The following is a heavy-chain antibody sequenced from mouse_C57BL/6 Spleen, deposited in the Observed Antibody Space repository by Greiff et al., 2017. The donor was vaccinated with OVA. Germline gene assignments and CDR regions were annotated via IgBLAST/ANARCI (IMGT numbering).Heavy chain of an antibody. CDR3: ASPITAHFDY. CDR1: GYAFSSYW. D-gene: IGHD1-3*01. J-gene: IGHJ2*01. CDR2: IYPGDGDT. V-gene: IGHV1-80*01. Sequence: QVHVKQSGAELVKPGASVKISCKASGYAFSSYWMNWVKQRPGKGLEWIGQIYPGDGDTNYNGKFKGKATLTADKSSSTAYMQLSSLTSEDSAVYFCASPITAHFDYWGQGTTLTVSS.